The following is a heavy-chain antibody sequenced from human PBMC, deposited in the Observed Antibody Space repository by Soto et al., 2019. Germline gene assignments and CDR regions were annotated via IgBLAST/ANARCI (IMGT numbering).Heavy chain of an antibody. D-gene: IGHD6-6*01. CDR3: TTSPRAARAGVDY. V-gene: IGHV3-15*01. J-gene: IGHJ4*02. Sequence: GGSLRLSCAASGFTFSNAWMSWVRQAPGKGLEWVGRIKSKTDGGTTDYAAPVKGRFTISRDDSKNTLYLQMNSLKTEDTAVYYCTTSPRAARAGVDYWGQGTLVTVSS. CDR2: IKSKTDGGTT. CDR1: GFTFSNAW.